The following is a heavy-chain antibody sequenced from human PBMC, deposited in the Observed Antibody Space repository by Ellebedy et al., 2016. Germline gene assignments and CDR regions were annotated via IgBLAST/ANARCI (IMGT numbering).Heavy chain of an antibody. CDR2: INPNSGGT. V-gene: IGHV1-2*02. J-gene: IGHJ4*02. Sequence: ASVKVSXXASGYTFTGYYMHWVRQAPGQGLEWMGWINPNSGGTNYAQKFQGRVTMTRDTSISTAYMELSSLRSEDTAVYYCAGDNSSGWPTYYFDYWGQGTLVTVSS. D-gene: IGHD6-19*01. CDR1: GYTFTGYY. CDR3: AGDNSSGWPTYYFDY.